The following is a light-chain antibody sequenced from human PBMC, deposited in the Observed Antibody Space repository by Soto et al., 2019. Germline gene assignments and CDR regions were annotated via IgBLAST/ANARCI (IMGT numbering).Light chain of an antibody. Sequence: DIQMTQSPPSLSASVGDRVTITRRASQNINSQLNWYQQKPGKAPKLLIYGAFTLQSGVPSTFSGRGSGTDFTLTISSLQREDFATYYCQQTYSLPRTFGQGTNVELK. CDR2: GAF. J-gene: IGKJ1*01. V-gene: IGKV1-39*01. CDR1: QNINSQ. CDR3: QQTYSLPRT.